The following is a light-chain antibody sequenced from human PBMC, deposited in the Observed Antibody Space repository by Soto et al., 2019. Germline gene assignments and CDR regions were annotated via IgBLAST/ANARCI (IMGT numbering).Light chain of an antibody. CDR1: QSISSW. J-gene: IGKJ1*01. V-gene: IGKV1-5*01. CDR2: DVS. CDR3: QQYTNYPWT. Sequence: DIQMTQSPPTLSASVGDRVTITCRASQSISSWLAWYQQRPGKAPNLLIYDVSSLESGVPSRFSGSGSGTEFTLTISSLQPDDFATDYCQQYTNYPWTFGQGPKVDIK.